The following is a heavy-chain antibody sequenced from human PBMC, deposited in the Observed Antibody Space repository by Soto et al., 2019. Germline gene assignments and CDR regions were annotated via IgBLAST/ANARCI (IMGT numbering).Heavy chain of an antibody. CDR1: GFTFSSYW. CDR3: ARDSGYHKYSSSWYKSREWARLDY. D-gene: IGHD6-13*01. CDR2: IKQDGSEK. J-gene: IGHJ4*02. V-gene: IGHV3-7*01. Sequence: PGGSLRLSCAASGFTFSSYWMSWVCQAPGKGLEWVANIKQDGSEKYYVDSVKGRFTVSRDNAKNSLYLQMNSLGAEDTAVYYCARDSGYHKYSSSWYKSREWARLDYWGQGTLVTVSS.